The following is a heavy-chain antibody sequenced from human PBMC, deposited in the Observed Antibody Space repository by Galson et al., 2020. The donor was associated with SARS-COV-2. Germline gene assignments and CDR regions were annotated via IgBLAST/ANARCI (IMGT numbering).Heavy chain of an antibody. CDR1: GFTFSSYA. CDR3: ARALGGNYYYGMDV. V-gene: IGHV3-30-3*01. D-gene: IGHD3-16*01. J-gene: IGHJ6*02. Sequence: GGSLRLSCAASGFTFSSYAMHWVRQAPGKGLEWVAVISYDGSNKYYADSVKGRFTISRDNSKNTLYLQMNSLRAEDTAVYYCARALGGNYYYGMDVWGQGTTVTVSS. CDR2: ISYDGSNK.